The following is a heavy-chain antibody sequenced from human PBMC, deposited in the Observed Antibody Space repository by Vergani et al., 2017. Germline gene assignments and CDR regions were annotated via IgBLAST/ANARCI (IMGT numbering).Heavy chain of an antibody. CDR1: GFSLSNARMG. V-gene: IGHV2-26*01. Sequence: HVTLKESGPVLVKPTETLTLTCTVSGFSLSNARMGVSWIRQPPGKALEWLAHIFSNDEKSYSTSLKSRLTISKDTSKSQVVLTMTNMDPVDTATYYCARIPSSGWSYYYYGMDVWGQGTTVTVSS. J-gene: IGHJ6*02. D-gene: IGHD6-19*01. CDR3: ARIPSSGWSYYYYGMDV. CDR2: IFSNDEK.